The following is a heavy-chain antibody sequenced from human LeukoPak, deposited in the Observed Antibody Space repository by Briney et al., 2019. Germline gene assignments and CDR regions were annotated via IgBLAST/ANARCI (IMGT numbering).Heavy chain of an antibody. V-gene: IGHV3-23*01. D-gene: IGHD3-22*01. CDR2: ISGSGGST. Sequence: GGSLRLSCAVSGFTFSSYAMSWVRQAPGKGLEWVSAISGSGGSTYYADSVKGRFTISRDNSKNTLYLQMNSLRAEDTAVYYCAKEGRGWYYYDSSGPDYWGQGTLVTVSS. CDR3: AKEGRGWYYYDSSGPDY. J-gene: IGHJ4*02. CDR1: GFTFSSYA.